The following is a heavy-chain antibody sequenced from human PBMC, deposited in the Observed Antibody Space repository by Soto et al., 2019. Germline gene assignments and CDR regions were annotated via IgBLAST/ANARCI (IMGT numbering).Heavy chain of an antibody. Sequence: EVQLLESGGGLVQPGESLRLSCAASGFTFSSYAMSWVRQAPGKGLEWVSVISGSDDSTYYADSVKGRFTISRDNSKNTLYLQMNSLRAEDTAVYYCAKRSSSSTFDYWGQGPLVTVSS. CDR1: GFTFSSYA. D-gene: IGHD6-6*01. V-gene: IGHV3-23*01. J-gene: IGHJ4*02. CDR2: ISGSDDST. CDR3: AKRSSSSTFDY.